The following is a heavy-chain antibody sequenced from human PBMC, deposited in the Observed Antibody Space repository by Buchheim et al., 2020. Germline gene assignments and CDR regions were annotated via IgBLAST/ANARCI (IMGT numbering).Heavy chain of an antibody. CDR3: ARVGVAGTTWGDRGMDV. V-gene: IGHV3-23*01. CDR2: IRADGGNT. D-gene: IGHD1-1*01. Sequence: EVQLLESGGGLIQPGGSLRLSCAASRFTFSTFAMSWVRQAPGKGLEWVSIIRADGGNTYHADSVKGRFTISRDNSKNTVYLQMNTLTAEDTAVYYCARVGVAGTTWGDRGMDVWGQGTT. CDR1: RFTFSTFA. J-gene: IGHJ6*02.